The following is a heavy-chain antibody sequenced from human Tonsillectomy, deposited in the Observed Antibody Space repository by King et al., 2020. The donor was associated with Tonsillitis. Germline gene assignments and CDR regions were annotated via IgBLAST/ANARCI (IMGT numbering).Heavy chain of an antibody. J-gene: IGHJ6*03. V-gene: IGHV4-61*02. CDR3: ARDTGWYHDVYYMDV. CDR2: IYPSGST. CDR1: GGSITSGSYY. Sequence: VQLQESGPGLVKPSQTLSLTCTVSGGSITSGSYYWSWIRQPAGKGLEWIGRIYPSGSTNYNPSFKSRVTISVDTSKNQFSLNLSYVTAADTAVYYCARDTGWYHDVYYMDVWGKGTTVTVSS. D-gene: IGHD6-19*01.